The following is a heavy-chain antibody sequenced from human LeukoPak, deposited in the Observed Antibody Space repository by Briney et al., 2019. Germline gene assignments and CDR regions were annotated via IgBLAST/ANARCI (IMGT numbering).Heavy chain of an antibody. Sequence: SQTLSLTCTVSGGSISSGSYYWSWIRQPAGKGLEWIGRIYTSGSTNYNPSLKSRVTISVDTSKNQFSLKLSSVTAADTAVYYCARDPSSSGWEGDWFDPWGQGTLVTVSS. D-gene: IGHD6-19*01. CDR2: IYTSGST. CDR3: ARDPSSSGWEGDWFDP. V-gene: IGHV4-61*02. CDR1: GGSISSGSYY. J-gene: IGHJ5*02.